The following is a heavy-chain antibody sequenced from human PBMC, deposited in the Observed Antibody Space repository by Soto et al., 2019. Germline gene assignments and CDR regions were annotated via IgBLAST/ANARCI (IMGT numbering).Heavy chain of an antibody. V-gene: IGHV4-59*01. CDR1: GGSISSYY. CDR3: ARVVYDSSGYGFFDY. CDR2: ISYSGST. J-gene: IGHJ4*02. D-gene: IGHD3-22*01. Sequence: ASETLSLTCTVSGGSISSYYWNWIRQSPGKGLEWIGYISYSGSTNYNPSLKSRVTITTDTPKNQFSLKLSSVTAADTAVYYCARVVYDSSGYGFFDYWGQGTLVTVSP.